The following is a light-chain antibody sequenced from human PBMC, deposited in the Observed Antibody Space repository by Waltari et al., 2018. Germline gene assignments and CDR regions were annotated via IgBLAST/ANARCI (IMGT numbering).Light chain of an antibody. CDR2: GAS. V-gene: IGKV3-20*01. Sequence: EIVLTQSPGTLSLSPGARATLSCRASQSVRSSYFAWYQQKPGQAPRLPIYGASSRATGIPDRFSGSGSGIDFTLTISRLEPEDSAVYYCQQYGSSPYTFGQGTKVEIK. CDR1: QSVRSSY. J-gene: IGKJ2*01. CDR3: QQYGSSPYT.